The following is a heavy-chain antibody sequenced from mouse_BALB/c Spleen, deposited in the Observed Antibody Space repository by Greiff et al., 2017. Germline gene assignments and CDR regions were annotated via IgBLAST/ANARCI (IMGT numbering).Heavy chain of an antibody. CDR1: GYTFTSYT. CDR3: ARRGGNYYAMDD. Sequence: QVQLQQSAAELARPGASVKLSCKASGYTFTSYTMHWVKQRPGQGLEWIGYINPCSGYTEYNQKFKDKTTLTADKSSSTAYMQLSSLTSEDSAVYDCARRGGNYYAMDDWGEGTTVTVSS. J-gene: IGHJ4*01. V-gene: IGHV1-4*02. D-gene: IGHD1-1*02. CDR2: INPCSGYT.